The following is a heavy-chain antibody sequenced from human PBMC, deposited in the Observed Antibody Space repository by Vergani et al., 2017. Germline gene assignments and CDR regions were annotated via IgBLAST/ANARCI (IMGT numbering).Heavy chain of an antibody. Sequence: QVRLQESGPGLVKPSETLSLTCSVSGDSISSGVYYWNWIRQHPGKGLEWIGYIYSTGSTHHNPSLRRRINMSVDTSKNQFSLKLNSVTAADSAIYYCAADTHSWQRADRWGQGLLVSVSS. CDR1: GDSISSGVYY. J-gene: IGHJ5*02. CDR3: AADTHSWQRADR. D-gene: IGHD6-13*01. CDR2: IYSTGST. V-gene: IGHV4-31*04.